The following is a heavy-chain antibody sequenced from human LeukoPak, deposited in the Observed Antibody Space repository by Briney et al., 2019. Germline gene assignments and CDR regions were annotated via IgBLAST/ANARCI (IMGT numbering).Heavy chain of an antibody. V-gene: IGHV4-34*01. CDR2: INHSGST. CDR3: ARGGGRVVLMVNATRPNWFDP. D-gene: IGHD2-8*01. Sequence: SETLSLTCAVYGGSFSGYYWSWIRQPPGKGLEWIGEINHSGSTNYNPSFKRRVTISVDTSKNQFSLKLSSVPAADTAVYYCARGGGRVVLMVNATRPNWFDPWGQGTLVTVSS. J-gene: IGHJ5*02. CDR1: GGSFSGYY.